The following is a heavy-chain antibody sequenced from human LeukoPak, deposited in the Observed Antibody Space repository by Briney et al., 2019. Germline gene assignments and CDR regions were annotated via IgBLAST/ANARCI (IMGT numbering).Heavy chain of an antibody. CDR1: GFTFSSHG. Sequence: GGSLRLSCAGSGFTFSSHGMHWVRQAPGKGLEWVANIKQDGSEKYYVDSVKGRFTISRDNAKNSLYLQMNSLRAEDTAVYYCASGGYYYDFHAFDIWGQGTMVTVSS. CDR3: ASGGYYYDFHAFDI. D-gene: IGHD3-22*01. V-gene: IGHV3-7*01. J-gene: IGHJ3*02. CDR2: IKQDGSEK.